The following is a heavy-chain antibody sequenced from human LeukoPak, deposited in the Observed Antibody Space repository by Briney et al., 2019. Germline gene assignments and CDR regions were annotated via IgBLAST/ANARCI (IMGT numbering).Heavy chain of an antibody. CDR2: ISSSSSYI. D-gene: IGHD3-16*01. Sequence: GGSLRLSCAASGFTFSSYSMNWVRQAPGKGLEWVSSISSSSSYIYYADSVKGRFTISRDNAKNSLYLQMNSLRAEDTAVYYCARAIPRWGSYSQTHFDYWGQGTLVTVSS. CDR3: ARAIPRWGSYSQTHFDY. J-gene: IGHJ4*02. V-gene: IGHV3-21*01. CDR1: GFTFSSYS.